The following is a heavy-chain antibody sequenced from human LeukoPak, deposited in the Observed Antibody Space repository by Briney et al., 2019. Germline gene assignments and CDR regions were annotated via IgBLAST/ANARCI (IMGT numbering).Heavy chain of an antibody. CDR3: ATSSWYRLAY. D-gene: IGHD6-13*01. V-gene: IGHV3-72*01. CDR2: SRNKADSYTA. CDR1: GFTFSDSF. J-gene: IGHJ4*02. Sequence: GGSLRLSCAASGFTFSDSFMSWVRQAPGKGLEWVGRSRNKADSYTAEYAASVKGRFTISRDESKNSLYLQISSLETEDAAVYYCATSSWYRLAYWGQGSLEPVSP.